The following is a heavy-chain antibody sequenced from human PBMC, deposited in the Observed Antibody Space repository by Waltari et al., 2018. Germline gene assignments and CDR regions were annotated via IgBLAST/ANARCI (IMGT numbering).Heavy chain of an antibody. CDR1: GGTFSSYA. V-gene: IGHV1-69*01. J-gene: IGHJ4*02. Sequence: QVQLVQSGAEVKKPGSSVQVSCKASGGTFSSYAISWVRQAPGPGLEWMGGIIPIVGTANYGQKCQGRVTITADESTSKAYMELSSLRSEDTAVYYCARDSSGWYYFDYWGQGTLVTVSS. CDR2: IIPIVGTA. CDR3: ARDSSGWYYFDY. D-gene: IGHD6-19*01.